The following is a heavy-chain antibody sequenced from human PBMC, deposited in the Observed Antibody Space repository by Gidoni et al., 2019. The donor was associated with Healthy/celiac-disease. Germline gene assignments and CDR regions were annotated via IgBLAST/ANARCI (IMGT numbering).Heavy chain of an antibody. CDR2: ISYDGSNK. CDR3: ARAPDYSTTFFDY. D-gene: IGHD4-4*01. Sequence: QVQLVESGGGVVQPGRSLRLSCAASGFTFSSYAMHWVRQAPGKGLEWVAVISYDGSNKYYADSVEGRFTISRDNSKNTLYLQMNSLRAEDTAVYYCARAPDYSTTFFDYWGQGTLVTVSS. J-gene: IGHJ4*02. CDR1: GFTFSSYA. V-gene: IGHV3-30-3*01.